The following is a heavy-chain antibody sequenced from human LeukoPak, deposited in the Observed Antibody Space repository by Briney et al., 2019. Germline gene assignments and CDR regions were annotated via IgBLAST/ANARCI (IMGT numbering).Heavy chain of an antibody. CDR3: ARDWYCSGGSCYSFDY. Sequence: GGSLRLSCAASGFTFSSYAMSWVRQAPGKGLEWVSAISGSGGSTYYADSVKGRFTISRDNSKNTLYLQMNSLRAEDTAVYYCARDWYCSGGSCYSFDYWGQGTLVTVSS. V-gene: IGHV3-23*01. CDR1: GFTFSSYA. J-gene: IGHJ4*02. D-gene: IGHD2-15*01. CDR2: ISGSGGST.